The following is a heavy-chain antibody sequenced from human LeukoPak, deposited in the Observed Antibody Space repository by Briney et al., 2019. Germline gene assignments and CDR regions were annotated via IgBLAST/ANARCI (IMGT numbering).Heavy chain of an antibody. CDR3: SRGARKGDDYGGFFDY. D-gene: IGHD4-23*01. J-gene: IGHJ4*02. V-gene: IGHV3-30*04. Sequence: GRSLRLSCAASGFTFSTYAMHWVRQAPGKGLEWVALISYDGSNKNYADSVKGRFTISRDNSKSTLFLQMNSLRADDTAVYYCSRGARKGDDYGGFFDYWGQGTLVTVSS. CDR1: GFTFSTYA. CDR2: ISYDGSNK.